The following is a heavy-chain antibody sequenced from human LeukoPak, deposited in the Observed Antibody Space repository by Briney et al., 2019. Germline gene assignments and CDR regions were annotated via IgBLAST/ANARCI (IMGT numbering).Heavy chain of an antibody. J-gene: IGHJ1*01. CDR3: AREGDSRWGELSP. CDR1: GFTFSTYG. CDR2: IWYEGSVQ. Sequence: GALRPPCAAAGFTFSTYGRHWVCQVPGKGGGGGAVIWYEGSVQSYADSVKGRFIISRENSKSTSDLQMNSLRAEDTAVYYCAREGDSRWGELSPWGQGTLVTVSA. D-gene: IGHD3-16*02. V-gene: IGHV3-33*01.